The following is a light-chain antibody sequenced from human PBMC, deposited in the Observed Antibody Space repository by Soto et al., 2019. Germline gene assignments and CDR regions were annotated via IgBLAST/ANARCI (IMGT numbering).Light chain of an antibody. CDR2: GAS. V-gene: IGKV3-20*01. CDR1: ESVRNNS. Sequence: ELVLTQSPGTLSLSPGERATLSCRASESVRNNSLAWYQQHPGQAPRLLIFGASSRAPGIPDTFTGSGSGADFSLTISRLEPEDSAVYFCHHYGYGADTFGQGTKLVIK. CDR3: HHYGYGADT. J-gene: IGKJ2*01.